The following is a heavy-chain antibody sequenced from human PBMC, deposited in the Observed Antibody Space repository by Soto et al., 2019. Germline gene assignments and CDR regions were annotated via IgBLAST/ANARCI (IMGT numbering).Heavy chain of an antibody. Sequence: SETLSLTCTVSGGSISHYYWSWIRQPPGKRLEWIGHIYYSGNTNYSPSFQGHVTISADKSISTAYLQWSSLKASDTAMYYCAAPKQLSMGYYYGMDVWGQGTTVTVSS. D-gene: IGHD2-2*01. CDR3: AAPKQLSMGYYYGMDV. CDR1: GGSISHYY. J-gene: IGHJ6*02. CDR2: IYYSGNT. V-gene: IGHV4-59*12.